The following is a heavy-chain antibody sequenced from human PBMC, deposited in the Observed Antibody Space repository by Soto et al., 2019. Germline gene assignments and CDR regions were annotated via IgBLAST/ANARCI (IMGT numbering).Heavy chain of an antibody. CDR2: IYYSGST. CDR3: ATIPATTILTDY. Sequence: SETLSLTCTVSGGSISSSSYYWGWIRQPPGKGLERIGSIYYSGSTYYNPSLKSRVTISVDTSKNQFSLKLSSVTAADTAVYYCATIPATTILTDYWGQGTLVTVSS. J-gene: IGHJ4*02. V-gene: IGHV4-39*01. D-gene: IGHD2-2*02. CDR1: GGSISSSSYY.